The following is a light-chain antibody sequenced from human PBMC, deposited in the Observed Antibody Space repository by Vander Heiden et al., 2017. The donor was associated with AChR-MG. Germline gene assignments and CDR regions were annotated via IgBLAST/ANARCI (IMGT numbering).Light chain of an antibody. CDR2: AAS. Sequence: DIQMTQSPSSLSASVGDRVTITCRASQSISSYLNWYQQKPGKAPTLLIYAASSLQSGVPSRFSGRGSATDFTLTISRLQPEAFATYSCPQRDTTPRTFGQGTKVEIK. CDR1: QSISSY. CDR3: PQRDTTPRT. J-gene: IGKJ1*01. V-gene: IGKV1-39*01.